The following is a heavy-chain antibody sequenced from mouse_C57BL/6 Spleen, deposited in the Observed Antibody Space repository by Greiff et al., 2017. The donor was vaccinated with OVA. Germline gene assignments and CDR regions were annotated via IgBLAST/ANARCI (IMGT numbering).Heavy chain of an antibody. Sequence: EVKLVESGPGLVKPSQSLSLTCSVTGYSITSGYYWNWIRQFPGNKLEWMGYISYDGSNNYNPSLKNRISITRDTSKNQFFLKLNSVTTEDTATYYCAREAYDYDGSYFDYWGQGTTLTVSS. CDR3: AREAYDYDGSYFDY. CDR1: GYSITSGYY. CDR2: ISYDGSN. V-gene: IGHV3-6*01. J-gene: IGHJ2*01. D-gene: IGHD2-4*01.